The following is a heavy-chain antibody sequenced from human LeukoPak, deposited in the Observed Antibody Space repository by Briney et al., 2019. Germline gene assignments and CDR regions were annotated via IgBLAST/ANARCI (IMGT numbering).Heavy chain of an antibody. CDR3: ARQACSSTSCYGENNEFDY. J-gene: IGHJ4*02. D-gene: IGHD2-2*01. CDR2: IYPGDSDT. CDR1: GYSFTSYW. V-gene: IGHV5-51*01. Sequence: GESLKISCKGSGYSFTSYWIGWVRQMPGKGLEWMGIIYPGDSDTRYSPSFQGQVTISADKSISTAYLQWSSLKASDTAMYYCARQACSSTSCYGENNEFDYWGQGTLVTVSS.